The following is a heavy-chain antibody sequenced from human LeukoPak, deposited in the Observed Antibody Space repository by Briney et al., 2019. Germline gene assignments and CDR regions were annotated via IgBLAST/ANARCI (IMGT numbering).Heavy chain of an antibody. D-gene: IGHD3-22*01. Sequence: GRSLRLSCAASGFTFSNYGIHWVRQAPGKGLEWVSVIWSHGRSEYYADSVKGRFTISRDNSKNTVSLQMNSLRAEDTAVYYCARDIDTSRHYGWFDRWGQGTLVIVSS. CDR3: ARDIDTSRHYGWFDR. V-gene: IGHV3-33*01. CDR2: IWSHGRSE. CDR1: GFTFSNYG. J-gene: IGHJ5*02.